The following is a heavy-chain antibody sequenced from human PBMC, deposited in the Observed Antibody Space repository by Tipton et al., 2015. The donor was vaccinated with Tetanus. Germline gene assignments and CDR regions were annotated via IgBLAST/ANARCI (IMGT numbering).Heavy chain of an antibody. CDR2: IYTSGST. D-gene: IGHD3-10*01. CDR3: ASHYGSGSDDAFDI. J-gene: IGHJ3*02. Sequence: TLSLTCNVSGGSISSFNYYWGWIRQPAGKGLEWIGRIYTSGSTNYNPSLKSRVTMSVDTSKNQFSLKLSSVTAADTAVYYCASHYGSGSDDAFDIWGQGTMVTVSS. V-gene: IGHV4-61*02. CDR1: GGSISSFNYY.